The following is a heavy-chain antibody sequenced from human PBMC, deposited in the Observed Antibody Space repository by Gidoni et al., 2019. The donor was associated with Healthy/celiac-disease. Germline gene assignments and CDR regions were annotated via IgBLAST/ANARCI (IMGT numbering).Heavy chain of an antibody. CDR3: ANLSYYDFWSGFLA. V-gene: IGHV4-59*08. CDR1: VVSNSSYY. J-gene: IGHJ4*02. Sequence: QVQLQQSGPGLVKPLETPSLTSTVPVVSNSSYYWSWIQQLPGKGLEWLGYIYYSRSTNYNPSPKSRVTISVDTSKNQFSLRLSTVTAADTAVYYCANLSYYDFWSGFLAWGQGTLVTVST. D-gene: IGHD3-3*01. CDR2: IYYSRST.